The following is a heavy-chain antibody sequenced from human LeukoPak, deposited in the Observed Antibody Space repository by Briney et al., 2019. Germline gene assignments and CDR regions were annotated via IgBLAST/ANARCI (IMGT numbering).Heavy chain of an antibody. CDR2: IKQGGIEK. V-gene: IGHV3-7*01. CDR1: GFTFSDYF. D-gene: IGHD6-19*01. CDR3: ARDQWPNDAFDI. J-gene: IGHJ3*02. Sequence: PGGSLRLSCAASGFTFSDYFISWVRQAPGKGLEWVANIKQGGIEKFYVDSVKGRFTISRDDAKSSLYLQMNSLRVEDTAVYYCARDQWPNDAFDIWGQGTMVTVSS.